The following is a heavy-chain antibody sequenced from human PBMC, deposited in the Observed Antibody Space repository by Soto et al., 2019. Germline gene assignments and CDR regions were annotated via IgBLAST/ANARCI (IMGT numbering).Heavy chain of an antibody. CDR3: ARVVRPTIGGYFDY. CDR2: TYYRSKWYN. D-gene: IGHD1-26*01. V-gene: IGHV6-1*01. CDR1: GDSVSSNSAA. J-gene: IGHJ4*02. Sequence: SQTLSLTCAISGDSVSSNSAAWNWIRQTPSRGLEWLGRTYYRSKWYNDYAVSVKSRITINPDTSKNQFSLQLNSVTPEATAVYYCARVVRPTIGGYFDYWGQGTLVTVSS.